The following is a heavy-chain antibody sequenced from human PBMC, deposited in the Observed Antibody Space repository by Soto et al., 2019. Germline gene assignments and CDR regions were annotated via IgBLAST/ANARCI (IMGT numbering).Heavy chain of an antibody. J-gene: IGHJ4*02. V-gene: IGHV3-23*01. Sequence: DVQLLESGGGLVQPEGSLRLSCAASGFTFSSYAKGWVRQGPGKGLEWVAVVSIGGSTHYADSVRGRFTISRDNSKSTLSLQMNSLTAEDTAVYFCAKRRGAGGHFDYWGQGALVTVSS. CDR3: AKRRGAGGHFDY. CDR2: VSIGGST. CDR1: GFTFSSYA. D-gene: IGHD2-15*01.